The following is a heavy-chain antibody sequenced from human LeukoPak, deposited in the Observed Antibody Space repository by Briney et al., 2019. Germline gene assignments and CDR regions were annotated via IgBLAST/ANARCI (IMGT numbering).Heavy chain of an antibody. J-gene: IGHJ4*02. D-gene: IGHD2-8*01. Sequence: GGSLRLSCAASGFTFSAYWMSWVRQAPGKGLGWVAHIKGDGSEKYSVDSVKGRFTISRDNAKSSLYLQMNSLRAEDTALYYCARGGFGYVYFDYWGQGSLVTVSS. CDR3: ARGGFGYVYFDY. CDR1: GFTFSAYW. V-gene: IGHV3-7*01. CDR2: IKGDGSEK.